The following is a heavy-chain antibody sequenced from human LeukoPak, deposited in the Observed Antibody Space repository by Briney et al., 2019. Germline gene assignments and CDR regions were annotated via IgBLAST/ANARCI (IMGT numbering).Heavy chain of an antibody. Sequence: SQTLSLTCAVSGGSISSGGYSWSWIRQPPGKGLEWIGYIYHSGSTYYSPSFRSRVTISVDRSKNQFSLKLSSVTAADTAVYYCARVRRGSLYYYGMDVWGQGTTVTVSS. CDR2: IYHSGST. CDR3: ARVRRGSLYYYGMDV. J-gene: IGHJ6*02. D-gene: IGHD3-10*01. CDR1: GGSISSGGYS. V-gene: IGHV4-30-2*01.